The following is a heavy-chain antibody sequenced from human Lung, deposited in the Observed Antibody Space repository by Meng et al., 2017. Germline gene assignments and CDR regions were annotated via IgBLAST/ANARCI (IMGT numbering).Heavy chain of an antibody. CDR1: GGSFSDYY. CDR3: ARGPTTMAHDFDY. V-gene: IGHV4-34*01. CDR2: INHSGST. Sequence: QGQLHQGGVGLLNPSETLSLTCVVSGGSFSDYYWSWIRQPPGKGPEWIGEINHSGSTNYNPSLESRATISVDTSQNNLSLKLSSVTAADSAVYYCARGPTTMAHDFDYWGQGTLVTVSS. D-gene: IGHD4-11*01. J-gene: IGHJ4*02.